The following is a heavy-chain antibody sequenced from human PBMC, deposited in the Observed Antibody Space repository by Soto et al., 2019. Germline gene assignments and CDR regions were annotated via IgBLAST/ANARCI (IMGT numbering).Heavy chain of an antibody. CDR3: AKDLGYSSGWGFDP. CDR1: GFTFSSYG. D-gene: IGHD6-19*01. J-gene: IGHJ5*02. Sequence: GGSLRLPCAASGFTFSSYGMHWVRHAPGKGLEREAVISYDGSKKYYADSVKGRFTISRDNSKNTLYLQMNSLRAEDTAVYYCAKDLGYSSGWGFDPWGQGTLVTISS. CDR2: ISYDGSKK. V-gene: IGHV3-30*18.